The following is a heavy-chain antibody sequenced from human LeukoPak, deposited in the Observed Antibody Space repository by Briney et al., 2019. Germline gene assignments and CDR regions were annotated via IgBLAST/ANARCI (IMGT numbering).Heavy chain of an antibody. D-gene: IGHD3-3*01. V-gene: IGHV3-20*04. Sequence: GGSLRLSCAASGFTFDDYGMSWVRQAPGKGLEWVSGINWNGGSTGYADSVKGRFTISRDNPKNSLYLQMNSLRAEDTALYYCASQGDFWSGYLDYWGQGTLVTVSS. J-gene: IGHJ4*02. CDR2: INWNGGST. CDR1: GFTFDDYG. CDR3: ASQGDFWSGYLDY.